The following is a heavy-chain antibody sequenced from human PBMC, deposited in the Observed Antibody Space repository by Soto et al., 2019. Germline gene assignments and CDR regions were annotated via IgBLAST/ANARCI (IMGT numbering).Heavy chain of an antibody. D-gene: IGHD6-13*01. V-gene: IGHV3-21*01. J-gene: IGHJ4*02. CDR2: ISSSSSYI. CDR1: GFTFSSYS. Sequence: AGGSLRLSCAASGFTFSSYSMNWVRQAPGKGLEWVSSISSSSSYIYYADSVKGRFTISRDNAKNSLYLQMNSLRAEDTAVYYCARGGDSSSWYPYWGQGTLVTVSS. CDR3: ARGGDSSSWYPY.